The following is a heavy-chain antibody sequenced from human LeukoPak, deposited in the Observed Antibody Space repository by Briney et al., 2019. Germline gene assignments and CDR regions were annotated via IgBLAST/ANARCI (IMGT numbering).Heavy chain of an antibody. Sequence: SETLSLTCTVSGYSISSGYYWGWIRQPPGKGLEWTGSIYHSGSTYYNPSLKSRVTISVDTSKNQFSLKLSSVTAADTAVYYCARAPGGATHAFDIWGQGTMVTVSS. CDR1: GYSISSGYY. CDR3: ARAPGGATHAFDI. V-gene: IGHV4-38-2*02. D-gene: IGHD1-26*01. J-gene: IGHJ3*02. CDR2: IYHSGST.